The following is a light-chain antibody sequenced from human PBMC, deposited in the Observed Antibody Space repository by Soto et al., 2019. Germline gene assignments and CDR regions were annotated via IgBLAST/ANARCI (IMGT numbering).Light chain of an antibody. J-gene: IGKJ1*01. CDR1: QSISSW. CDR3: QQYNSYWT. Sequence: DIQMTQSPSTLSSSVGYRVTITCRASQSISSWLAWYQQKPGKAPNLLIYKASSLEGGVPSRFSGSGSGTEFTLTISSLQPDDFATYYCQQYNSYWTFGQGTKVDIK. V-gene: IGKV1-5*03. CDR2: KAS.